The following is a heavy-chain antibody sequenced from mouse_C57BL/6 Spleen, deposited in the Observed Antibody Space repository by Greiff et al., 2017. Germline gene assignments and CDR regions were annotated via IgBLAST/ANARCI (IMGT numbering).Heavy chain of an antibody. CDR2: INYDGSST. CDR1: GFTFSDYY. V-gene: IGHV5-16*01. D-gene: IGHD6-1*01. Sequence: EVQGVESVGGLVQPGSSMKLSCTASGFTFSDYYMAWVRQVPEKGLEGVANINYDGSSTYYLDPLKSRFIISRDNAKNILYLQMSSLKSEDTATYYCARALSRVYFDYWGQGTTRTVSS. CDR3: ARALSRVYFDY. J-gene: IGHJ2*01.